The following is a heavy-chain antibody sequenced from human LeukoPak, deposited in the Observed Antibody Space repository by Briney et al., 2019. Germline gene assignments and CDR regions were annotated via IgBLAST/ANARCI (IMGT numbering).Heavy chain of an antibody. CDR1: GYSISSGYY. D-gene: IGHD3-16*01. J-gene: IGHJ4*02. CDR3: ARTNVGD. CDR2: IYHSGST. V-gene: IGHV4-38-2*02. Sequence: SETLSLTCTVSGYSISSGYYWGWIRQPPGKGLEWIGSIYHSGSTYYNPSLKSRVTISVDTSKNQFSLKLSSVTAADTAVYYCARTNVGDWGQGTLVTVSS.